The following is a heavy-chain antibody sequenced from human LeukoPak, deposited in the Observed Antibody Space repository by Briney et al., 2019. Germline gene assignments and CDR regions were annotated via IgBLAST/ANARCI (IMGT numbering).Heavy chain of an antibody. D-gene: IGHD3-22*01. CDR2: ISAYNGNT. CDR3: ARPSLLNTYYYDSSLMDAFDI. V-gene: IGHV1-18*01. Sequence: ASVKVSCKASGYTFTSYGISWVRQAPGQGLEWMGWISAYNGNTNYAQKLQGRVTMTTDTSTSTAYMELRSLRSDDTAVYYCARPSLLNTYYYDSSLMDAFDIWGQGTMVTVSS. J-gene: IGHJ3*02. CDR1: GYTFTSYG.